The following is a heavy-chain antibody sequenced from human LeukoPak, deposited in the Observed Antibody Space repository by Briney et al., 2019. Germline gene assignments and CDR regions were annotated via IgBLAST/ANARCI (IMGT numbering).Heavy chain of an antibody. V-gene: IGHV3-66*01. CDR2: IYSGGST. CDR1: GFTVSSNY. J-gene: IGHJ4*02. Sequence: GSLRLSCAASGFTVSSNYMSWVRQAPGKGLEWVSVIYSGGSTYYADSVKGRFTISRDNSKNTLYLQMNSLKAEDTAVYYCARDPDGYRQGHHFDYWGQGTLVTVSS. D-gene: IGHD5-18*01. CDR3: ARDPDGYRQGHHFDY.